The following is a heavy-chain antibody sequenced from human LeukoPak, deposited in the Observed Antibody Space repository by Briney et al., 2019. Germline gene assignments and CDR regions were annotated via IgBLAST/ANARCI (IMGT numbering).Heavy chain of an antibody. CDR1: GFTFSSYA. V-gene: IGHV3-23*01. CDR3: AKVDYGDLPFDY. J-gene: IGHJ4*02. D-gene: IGHD4-17*01. CDR2: ISGSGGST. Sequence: PGGSLRLSRAASGFTFSSYAMSWVREAPGKGLEWVSAISGSGGSTYYADSAKGRFTISRDNSKNTLYLQMNSLRAEDTAVYYCAKVDYGDLPFDYWGQGTLVTVSS.